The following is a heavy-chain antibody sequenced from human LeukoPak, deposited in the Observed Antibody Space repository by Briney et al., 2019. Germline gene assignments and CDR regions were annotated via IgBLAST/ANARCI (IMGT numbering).Heavy chain of an antibody. J-gene: IGHJ6*02. CDR3: ARADGDRDDCGDYVYYYGMDV. D-gene: IGHD4-17*01. CDR1: GFTFSDYH. CDR2: ISGSGSLM. Sequence: PGGSLRLSCAASGFTFSDYHMSWIRQAPGKGLEWVSYISGSGSLMYYADSVKGRFTISRDNAKNSLYLQMNSLRAEDTAVYYCARADGDRDDCGDYVYYYGMDVWGQGTTVTVSS. V-gene: IGHV3-11*04.